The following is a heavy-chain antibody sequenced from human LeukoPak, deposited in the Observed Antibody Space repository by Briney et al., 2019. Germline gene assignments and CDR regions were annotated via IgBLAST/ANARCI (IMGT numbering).Heavy chain of an antibody. CDR3: ARDSGYYDSSDY. J-gene: IGHJ4*02. Sequence: GGSLPLLCAASGFTLSSHLMSWLRPARGGGREWVANIKQDGSEKYYVDSVKGRFTISRDNAKNSLYLQMNSLRAEDTAVYYCARDSGYYDSSDYWGQGTLVTVSS. CDR1: GFTLSSHL. CDR2: IKQDGSEK. V-gene: IGHV3-7*01. D-gene: IGHD3-22*01.